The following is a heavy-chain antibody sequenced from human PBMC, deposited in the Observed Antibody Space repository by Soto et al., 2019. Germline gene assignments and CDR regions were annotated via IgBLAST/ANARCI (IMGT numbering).Heavy chain of an antibody. CDR3: AREYYGTTTWIDN. CDR1: GFTFTSYP. D-gene: IGHD3-10*01. CDR2: VNTYDGTT. J-gene: IGHJ4*02. V-gene: IGHV1-18*04. Sequence: QVHLVQSTPEVKSPGASVKVSCKTSGFTFTSYPFSWVRQAPGQGLEWMGWVNTYDGTTNIAQQLHDSITLTTDKSAATLFMELTRLTPDDTAVYYCAREYYGTTTWIDNWGQGTLVAVSS.